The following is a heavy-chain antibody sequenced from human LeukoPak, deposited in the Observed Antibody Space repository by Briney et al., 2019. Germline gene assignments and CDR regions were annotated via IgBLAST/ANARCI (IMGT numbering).Heavy chain of an antibody. D-gene: IGHD3-16*01. CDR3: VKGDVYTSSGLDY. J-gene: IGHJ4*02. CDR2: ISSNGVNT. CDR1: GFSFSSYT. Sequence: GGSLRLSCSASGFSFSSYTMHWVRQAPGKGLAYVSGISSNGVNTYYPDSVKGRFTISRDNSKNTLYLQMSSLRPEDTAVYSCVKGDVYTSSGLDYWGQGTLVSVSS. V-gene: IGHV3-64D*06.